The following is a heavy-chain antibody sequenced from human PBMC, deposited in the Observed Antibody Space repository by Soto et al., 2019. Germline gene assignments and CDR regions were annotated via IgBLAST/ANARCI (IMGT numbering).Heavy chain of an antibody. D-gene: IGHD1-1*01. V-gene: IGHV4-4*07. CDR3: VRDGTKTLRDWFDP. J-gene: IGHJ5*02. CDR2: IYATGTT. CDR1: GASISGFY. Sequence: SETXSLTCTVSGASISGFYWSWFRKSAGKGLEWIGRIYATGTTDYNPSLKSRVMMSVGTSKKQFSLKLRSVTAADTAVYYCVRDGTKTLRDWFDPWGQGISVTVSS.